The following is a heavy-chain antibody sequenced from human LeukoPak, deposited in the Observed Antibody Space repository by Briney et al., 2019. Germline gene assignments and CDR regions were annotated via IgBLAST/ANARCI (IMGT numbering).Heavy chain of an antibody. Sequence: GGSLRLSCAASGFTFSSYEMNWVRQAPGKGLEWVSYISSSGSTIYYADSVKGRFTISRDNAKNSLHLQMNSLRAEDTAVYYCARVAGYCSSTSCDVDAFDIWGQGTMVTVSS. V-gene: IGHV3-48*03. CDR2: ISSSGSTI. D-gene: IGHD2-2*01. CDR3: ARVAGYCSSTSCDVDAFDI. CDR1: GFTFSSYE. J-gene: IGHJ3*02.